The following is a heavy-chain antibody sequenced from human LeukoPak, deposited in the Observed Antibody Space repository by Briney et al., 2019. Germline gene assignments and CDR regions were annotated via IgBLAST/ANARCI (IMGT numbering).Heavy chain of an antibody. CDR2: MYHSGST. Sequence: SETLSLTCTVSGYSISSGYYWGWIRQSPGKGLEWIGSMYHSGSTYDNPSLQSRVTISVDTSKNQFSLKLSSVTAADTAVYYCARDGGITMIVVDFFDYWGQGTLVTVSS. V-gene: IGHV4-38-2*02. CDR1: GYSISSGYY. J-gene: IGHJ4*02. D-gene: IGHD3-22*01. CDR3: ARDGGITMIVVDFFDY.